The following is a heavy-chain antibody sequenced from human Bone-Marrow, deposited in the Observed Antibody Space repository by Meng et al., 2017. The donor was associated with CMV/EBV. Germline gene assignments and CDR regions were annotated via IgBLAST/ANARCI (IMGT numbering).Heavy chain of an antibody. J-gene: IGHJ6*02. CDR3: ARDFLYDDFWSGYISYYVMDV. V-gene: IGHV1-2*02. CDR2: INPNSGGT. CDR1: GYTFTGYY. Sequence: ASVKVSCKASGYTFTGYYMHWVRQAPGQGLEWMGWINPNSGGTNYAQKFQGRVTMTRDTSISTAYMELSRLRSDDTAVYYCARDFLYDDFWSGYISYYVMDVWGQRTTVTVSS. D-gene: IGHD3-3*01.